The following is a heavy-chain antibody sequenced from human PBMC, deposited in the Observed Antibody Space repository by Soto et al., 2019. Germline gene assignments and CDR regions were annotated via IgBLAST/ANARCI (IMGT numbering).Heavy chain of an antibody. D-gene: IGHD6-13*01. Sequence: HPGGSLRLSCAASGFTFTSYAMNWVRLAPGKGLEWVSAISGTGYNTYYADSVKGRFTISRDNTKNTLYLQMNSLRAEDTAVYYCAKAGFSSSWSPTYFDYWGQGTLVT. J-gene: IGHJ4*02. CDR2: ISGTGYNT. CDR1: GFTFTSYA. V-gene: IGHV3-23*01. CDR3: AKAGFSSSWSPTYFDY.